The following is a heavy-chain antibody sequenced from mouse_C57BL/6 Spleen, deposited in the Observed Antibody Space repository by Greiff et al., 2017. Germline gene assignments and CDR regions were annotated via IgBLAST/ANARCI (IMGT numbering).Heavy chain of an antibody. CDR1: GFSLSTFGLG. J-gene: IGHJ3*01. CDR2: IWWDDDK. CDR3: AGMGSSGPWFAY. Sequence: QVTLKVSGPGILQPSQTLSLTCSFSGFSLSTFGLGVGWIRQPSGKGLEWLAPIWWDDDKYYTPALTSRPTISKDTSKNQVFLKIANVDTADTATYYCAGMGSSGPWFAYWGQGTLVTVAA. V-gene: IGHV8-8*01. D-gene: IGHD3-2*02.